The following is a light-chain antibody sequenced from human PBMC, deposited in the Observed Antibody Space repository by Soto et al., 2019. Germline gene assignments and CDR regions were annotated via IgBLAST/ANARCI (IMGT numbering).Light chain of an antibody. CDR1: QRLLPNEGKTL. CDR2: EVS. V-gene: IGKV2D-29*01. CDR3: MQAIQLRT. J-gene: IGKJ1*01. Sequence: DIVMTQTPVSLSVTPGQSASISCKSSQRLLPNEGKTLLYWYLQKPGQRPQLLMYEVSKRFPGVPERFSGSGSGTDFTLRISRVEAEDAGVYYCMQAIQLRTFGQGTKVEIK.